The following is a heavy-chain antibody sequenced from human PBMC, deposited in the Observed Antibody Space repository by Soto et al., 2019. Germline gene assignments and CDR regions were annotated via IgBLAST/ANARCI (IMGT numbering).Heavy chain of an antibody. CDR2: INSDGSRI. CDR1: GFTFSSQW. CDR3: VRDIR. J-gene: IGHJ4*02. V-gene: IGHV3-74*03. Sequence: EVQLVESGGGLVQPGASLRLSCAASGFTFSSQWMYWVRQSPGKGPVWVSYINSDGSRIAYADSVKGRFTISRDNAKNTLYLQMSSLRVEDTAVYYCVRDIRWGRGTLVTVSS.